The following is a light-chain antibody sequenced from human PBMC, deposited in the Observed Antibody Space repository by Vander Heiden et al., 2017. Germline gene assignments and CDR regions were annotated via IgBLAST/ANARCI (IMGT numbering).Light chain of an antibody. Sequence: QSPQLLIYLGSNRASGVPDRFSGSGSGTDFTLKISRVETEDVGVYYCMQALQTPPAYTFRQWTKLGI. J-gene: IGKJ2*01. V-gene: IGKV2-28*01. CDR3: MQALQTPPAYT. CDR2: LGS.